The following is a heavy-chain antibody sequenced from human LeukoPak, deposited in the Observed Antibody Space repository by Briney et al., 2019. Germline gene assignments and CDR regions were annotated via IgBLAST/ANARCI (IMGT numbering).Heavy chain of an antibody. J-gene: IGHJ1*01. V-gene: IGHV3-7*01. D-gene: IGHD1-26*01. CDR2: IKEDGSEK. CDR1: GFRFSSYW. CDR3: ARVGLGGSEYFQH. Sequence: PGGSLRLSCAASGFRFSSYWMSWVRQAPGKGPEWVANIKEDGSEKYYVDSVKGRFTISRDNAKNSLYLQMDRLGVEDTAVYYCARVGLGGSEYFQHWGQGTLVTVSS.